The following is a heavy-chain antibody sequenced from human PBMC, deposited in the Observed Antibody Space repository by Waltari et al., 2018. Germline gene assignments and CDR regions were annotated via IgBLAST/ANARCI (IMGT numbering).Heavy chain of an antibody. J-gene: IGHJ4*02. CDR1: GFTFSTYA. CDR2: IASDGSNK. V-gene: IGHV3-30*18. D-gene: IGHD2-2*01. Sequence: QVHLVESGGGLVQPGRSLRLSGAVSGFTFSTYAMHWVRQVPGKGLEWVAVIASDGSNKYYADSVKGRFTISRDNPYSTLYLQMNSLRADDTAVYYCAKIDSYSTAYGYWGQGTLVTVSS. CDR3: AKIDSYSTAYGY.